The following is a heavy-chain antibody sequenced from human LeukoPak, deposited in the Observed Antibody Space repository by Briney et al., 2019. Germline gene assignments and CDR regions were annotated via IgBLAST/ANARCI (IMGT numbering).Heavy chain of an antibody. CDR3: ARDRMGGSFDY. Sequence: GGSLRLSCAASGFTFYTYGMNWVRQAPGKGVEGVSFITGGSNTIYYGVSVKGRFTISRDNAKNSLYLQMNSLRAEDTAVYYCARDRMGGSFDYWGQGTLVTVSS. D-gene: IGHD2-15*01. J-gene: IGHJ4*02. V-gene: IGHV3-48*01. CDR2: ITGGSNTI. CDR1: GFTFYTYG.